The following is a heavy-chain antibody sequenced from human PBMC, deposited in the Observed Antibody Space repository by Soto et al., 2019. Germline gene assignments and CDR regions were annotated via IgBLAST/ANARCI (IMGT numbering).Heavy chain of an antibody. CDR3: AKRAIQGPIDS. Sequence: SETLSLTCAVSGYSISSSNWWGWIRQPPGKGLEWIGYIYYSGTTYYNPSLKSRVTMSVDTSKNQFSLKLTSVTAVDTAVYYCAKRAIQGPIDSRGQRTLVPVSS. CDR1: GYSISSSNW. V-gene: IGHV4-28*01. CDR2: IYYSGTT. J-gene: IGHJ5*01.